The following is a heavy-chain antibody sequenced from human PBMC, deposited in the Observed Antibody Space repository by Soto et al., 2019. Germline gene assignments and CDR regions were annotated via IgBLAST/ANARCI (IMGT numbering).Heavy chain of an antibody. Sequence: EVQLVQSGAEAKKPGESLKISCKGSGYTFSGYWIAWVRQTPGKGLEWMVIIDPVDSETKYSPSFQDQVTMSADKSVTTAYLQWSSLKASDTAMYYCGRAYDDFYGVDVWGQGTTATVSS. CDR2: IDPVDSET. CDR3: GRAYDDFYGVDV. D-gene: IGHD3-22*01. J-gene: IGHJ6*02. V-gene: IGHV5-51*01. CDR1: GYTFSGYW.